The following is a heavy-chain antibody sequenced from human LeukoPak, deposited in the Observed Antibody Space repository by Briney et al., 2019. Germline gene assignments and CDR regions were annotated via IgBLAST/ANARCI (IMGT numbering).Heavy chain of an antibody. V-gene: IGHV1-3*03. CDR2: ISAGKGNV. CDR3: ARDSYDYDRSFDY. J-gene: IGHJ4*02. CDR1: GYTFSSHA. Sequence: ASVKVSCNASGYTFSSHAIHWVRQAPGQRLEWMGWISAGKGNVKYSQEFQGRVTITRDTSASTAYMELSSLRSEDMAVYYCARDSYDYDRSFDYWGQGTLVTVSS. D-gene: IGHD3-22*01.